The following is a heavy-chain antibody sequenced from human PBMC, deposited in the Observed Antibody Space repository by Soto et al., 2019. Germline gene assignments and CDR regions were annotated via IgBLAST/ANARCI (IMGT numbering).Heavy chain of an antibody. V-gene: IGHV4-4*02. J-gene: IGHJ3*02. Sequence: QVQLQESGPGLAMPSGTLSLTCAVSGGSISSSNWWTWVRQAPGKGLEWIGEIYHSGSTIYNPSLKSRVTISVDKSKNQFSLRLSSMTAADTAVYYCARDLSTVTGALDIWGQGTMVTVSS. CDR3: ARDLSTVTGALDI. D-gene: IGHD4-17*01. CDR2: IYHSGST. CDR1: GGSISSSNW.